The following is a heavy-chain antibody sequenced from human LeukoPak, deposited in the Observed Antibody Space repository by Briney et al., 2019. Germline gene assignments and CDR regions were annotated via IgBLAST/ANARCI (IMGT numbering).Heavy chain of an antibody. D-gene: IGHD6-19*01. CDR2: ISYDGSNK. CDR1: GFTFSSYA. J-gene: IGHJ4*02. Sequence: GGSLRLSCAASGFTFSSYAMHWVRQAPGKGLEWVAVISYDGSNKYYADSVKGRFTISRDNSKNTLYLQMNSLRAEDTAVYYCARDGGEQWLVHCFDYWGQGTLVTVSS. CDR3: ARDGGEQWLVHCFDY. V-gene: IGHV3-30*04.